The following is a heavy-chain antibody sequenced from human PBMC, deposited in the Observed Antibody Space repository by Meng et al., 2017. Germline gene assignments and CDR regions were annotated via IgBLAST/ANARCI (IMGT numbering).Heavy chain of an antibody. V-gene: IGHV3-30*04. D-gene: IGHD1-26*01. CDR3: VRDLSNFKWELLSPLDY. Sequence: GGSLRLSCAASGFTFSSYAMHWVRQAPGKGLEWVAVISYDGSNKYYADSVKGRFTISRDNSKNTLYLQMNSLRAEDTAVYYCVRDLSNFKWELLSPLDYWGQGTLVTVSS. CDR1: GFTFSSYA. CDR2: ISYDGSNK. J-gene: IGHJ4*02.